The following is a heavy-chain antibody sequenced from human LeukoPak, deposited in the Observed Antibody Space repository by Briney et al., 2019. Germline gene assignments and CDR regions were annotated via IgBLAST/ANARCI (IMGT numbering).Heavy chain of an antibody. CDR2: MFIRGNT. D-gene: IGHD5-24*01. V-gene: IGHV4-61*01. J-gene: IGHJ5*02. CDR3: AREEIRSWFDP. CDR1: GGSISSGSYY. Sequence: SETLSLTCTVSGGSISSGSYYWSWIRQPPGKGLERIGRMFIRGNTNYNPSLKSRVTISVDTSKNQFSLKLSSVTAADTAVYYCAREEIRSWFDPWGQGTLVTVSS.